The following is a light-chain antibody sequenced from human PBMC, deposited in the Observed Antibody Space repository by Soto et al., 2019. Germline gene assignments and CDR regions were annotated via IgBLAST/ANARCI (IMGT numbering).Light chain of an antibody. CDR3: QQASSFPFT. CDR1: QRISNW. CDR2: AAS. Sequence: DIQMTQSPSSVSASVGDRVTITCRASQRISNWVAWYQHQPGKDPNLLIYAASTLQSGAPSRFSGSGSGTYFILTISSLQPEDSATYDCQQASSFPFTFGPGTKVDV. V-gene: IGKV1-12*01. J-gene: IGKJ3*01.